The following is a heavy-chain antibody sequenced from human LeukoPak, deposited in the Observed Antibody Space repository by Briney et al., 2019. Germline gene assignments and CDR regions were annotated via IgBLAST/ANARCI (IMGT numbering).Heavy chain of an antibody. V-gene: IGHV4-34*01. Sequence: SETLSLTYAVYGGPFSGYYWSWIRQPPGKGLEWIGEINHSGSTNYNPSLKSRVTISVDTSKNQFSLKLSSVTAADTAVYYCARSPLILHRSKKYGMDVWGQGTTVTVSS. D-gene: IGHD2/OR15-2a*01. CDR2: INHSGST. CDR3: ARSPLILHRSKKYGMDV. CDR1: GGPFSGYY. J-gene: IGHJ6*02.